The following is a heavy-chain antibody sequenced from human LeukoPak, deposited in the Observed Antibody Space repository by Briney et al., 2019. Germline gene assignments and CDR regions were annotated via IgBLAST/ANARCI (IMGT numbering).Heavy chain of an antibody. CDR2: ISGSGGNT. CDR1: GFTFSSYA. Sequence: PGGSLRLSCAASGFTFSSYAMSWVRQAPGKGLEWVSAISGSGGNTYYADSVKGRFTISRDNSKNTLYPQMNSLRAEDKAVYYCARNHEDFYYYGMDVWGQGTTVTVSS. V-gene: IGHV3-23*01. D-gene: IGHD1-14*01. J-gene: IGHJ6*02. CDR3: ARNHEDFYYYGMDV.